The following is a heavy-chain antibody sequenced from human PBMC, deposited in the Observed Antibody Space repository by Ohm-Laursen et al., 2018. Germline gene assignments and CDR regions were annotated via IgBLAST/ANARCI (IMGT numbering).Heavy chain of an antibody. CDR3: ARDQY. J-gene: IGHJ4*02. CDR1: GFTFSSYA. V-gene: IGHV3-48*04. CDR2: IRGDDDTT. Sequence: SLRLSCTASGFTFSSYAMQWVRQAPGKGLEWVSVIRGDDDTTYYIDSVKGRFTISRGNAKNSLYLQMNSLRAEDTAVYYCARDQYWGQGTLVTVSS.